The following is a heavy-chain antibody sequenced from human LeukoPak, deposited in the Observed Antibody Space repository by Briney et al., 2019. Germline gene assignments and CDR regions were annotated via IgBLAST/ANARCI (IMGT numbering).Heavy chain of an antibody. CDR3: ARALPAAMGDYYYYGMDV. J-gene: IGHJ6*02. CDR1: GFTFSSYG. V-gene: IGHV3-33*01. D-gene: IGHD2-2*01. CDR2: IWYDGSNK. Sequence: GGSLRLSCAASGFTFSSYGMHWARQAPGKGLEWVAVIWYDGSNKYYADSVKGRFTISRDNSKNTLYLQMNSLRAEDTAAYYCARALPAAMGDYYYYGMDVWGQGTTVTVSS.